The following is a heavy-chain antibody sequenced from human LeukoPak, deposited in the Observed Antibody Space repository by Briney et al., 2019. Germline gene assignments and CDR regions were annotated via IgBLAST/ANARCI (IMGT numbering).Heavy chain of an antibody. CDR1: GGSISSSSYY. D-gene: IGHD3-9*01. Sequence: SETLSLTCTVSGGSISSSSYYWGWIRQPPGKGLEWIGSIYYSGSTYYNPSLKSRVTISVDTSKNQFSLKLSSVTAADTAVYYCARGSIYYDILTGYSPRWFDPWGQGTLVTVSS. V-gene: IGHV4-39*07. J-gene: IGHJ5*02. CDR3: ARGSIYYDILTGYSPRWFDP. CDR2: IYYSGST.